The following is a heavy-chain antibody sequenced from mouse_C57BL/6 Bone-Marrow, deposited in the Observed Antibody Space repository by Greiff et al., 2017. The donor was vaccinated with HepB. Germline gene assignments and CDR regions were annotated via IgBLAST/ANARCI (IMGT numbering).Heavy chain of an antibody. V-gene: IGHV1-4*01. CDR1: GYTFTSYT. CDR2: INPSSGYT. J-gene: IGHJ3*01. CDR3: ARLDDGYCEPSAY. Sequence: QVQLQQSGAELARPGASVKMSCKASGYTFTSYTMHWVKQRPGQGLEWIGYINPSSGYTKYNQKFKDKATLTADKSSSTAYMQLSSLTSEDSAVYYCARLDDGYCEPSAYWGQGTLVTVSA. D-gene: IGHD2-3*01.